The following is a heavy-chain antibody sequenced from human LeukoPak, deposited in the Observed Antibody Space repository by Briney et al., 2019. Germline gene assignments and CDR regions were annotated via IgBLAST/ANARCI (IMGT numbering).Heavy chain of an antibody. CDR3: ARDSEGVYCSSTSCYSWFDP. V-gene: IGHV1-18*01. CDR1: GYTFTSYG. D-gene: IGHD2-2*02. Sequence: GASVKVSCKASGYTFTSYGISWVRQAPGQGLEWMGWISAYNGNTNYAQKLQGRVTMTTDTSTSTAYMELRSLRSDDTAVYYCARDSEGVYCSSTSCYSWFDPWGQGTLVTVSS. J-gene: IGHJ5*02. CDR2: ISAYNGNT.